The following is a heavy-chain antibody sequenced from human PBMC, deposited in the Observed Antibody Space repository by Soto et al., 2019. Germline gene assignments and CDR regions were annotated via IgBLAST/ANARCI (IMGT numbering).Heavy chain of an antibody. D-gene: IGHD3-22*01. CDR1: GFTFSRYG. J-gene: IGHJ3*02. Sequence: WGSLRLSCAASGFTFSRYGMHWVRQAPGRGLEWVAVIWYDGSNKYYADSVKGRFTISRDNSKDTLYLQMKSLRAEDTAVYYCFRNSDSNLEHSFDILGQGTMVTVS. CDR2: IWYDGSNK. V-gene: IGHV3-33*01. CDR3: FRNSDSNLEHSFDI.